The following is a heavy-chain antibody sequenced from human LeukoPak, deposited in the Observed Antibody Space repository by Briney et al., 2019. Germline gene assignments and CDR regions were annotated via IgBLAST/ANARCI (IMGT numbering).Heavy chain of an antibody. D-gene: IGHD1-26*01. Sequence: SETLSLTCAVSGGSIYSTNWWSWVRQPPGKGLVWIAEVFHAGNINYNPPLKSRVTISIDKSKSQFSLKLSSMTAADTAVYYCARVRDGSRFDYWGQGTLVTVSS. V-gene: IGHV4-4*02. CDR2: VFHAGNI. J-gene: IGHJ4*02. CDR1: GGSIYSTNW. CDR3: ARVRDGSRFDY.